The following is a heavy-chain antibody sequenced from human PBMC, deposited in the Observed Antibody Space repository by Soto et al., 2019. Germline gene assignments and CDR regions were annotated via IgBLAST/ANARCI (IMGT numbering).Heavy chain of an antibody. CDR1: GYSFTTHW. J-gene: IGHJ6*02. V-gene: IGHV5-10-1*01. Sequence: GESRKISCQGSGYSFTTHWITWVRQTPGKGLEWMGRIDPSNSYINHSPSFQGHVTISVDRSISTAYLKWSRLEDSDNAIYDCARRFSGPKEEYNGYYFYGLDVWGQGTKVTVSS. D-gene: IGHD1-1*01. CDR3: ARRFSGPKEEYNGYYFYGLDV. CDR2: IDPSNSYI.